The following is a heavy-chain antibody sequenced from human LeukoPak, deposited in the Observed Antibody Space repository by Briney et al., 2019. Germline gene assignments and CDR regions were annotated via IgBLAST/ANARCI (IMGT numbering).Heavy chain of an antibody. J-gene: IGHJ4*02. CDR3: TRGDGY. Sequence: GGSLRLSCAASGFTFSSYWMNWVRQAPGKGLEWVANIKQDGSEKYYVDSVKGRFTISRDNARNSLFLQMSNLRAEDTAVYYCTRGDGYWGQGTLVTVSS. CDR2: IKQDGSEK. D-gene: IGHD2-21*02. CDR1: GFTFSSYW. V-gene: IGHV3-7*01.